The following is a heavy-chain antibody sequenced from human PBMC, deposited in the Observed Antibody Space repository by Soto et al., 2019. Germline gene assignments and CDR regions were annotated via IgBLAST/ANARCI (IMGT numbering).Heavy chain of an antibody. CDR3: ANDVSPTYYGSVTALYGMDV. V-gene: IGHV3-30*18. D-gene: IGHD3-10*01. CDR1: GFTFSSYG. J-gene: IGHJ6*02. CDR2: IPYHGSNE. Sequence: LRLSCAASGFTFSSYGIHWVRQAPGKGLEGVAVIPYHGSNEYYADSVQGRFTISRDNSKAMLYLQMHSLRAEATALSYCANDVSPTYYGSVTALYGMDVWGPLNTVT.